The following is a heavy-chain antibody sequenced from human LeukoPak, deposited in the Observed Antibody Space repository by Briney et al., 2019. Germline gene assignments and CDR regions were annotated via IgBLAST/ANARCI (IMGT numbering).Heavy chain of an antibody. J-gene: IGHJ4*02. D-gene: IGHD5-18*01. V-gene: IGHV1-69*13. CDR2: IIPNFGTA. CDR3: ARGRGYSYGTPFDY. Sequence: SVKVSCKASGGTFSSYAISWVRQAPGQGLEWMGGIIPNFGTANYAQKFQGRVTITADESTSTAYMELSSLRSEDTAVYYCARGRGYSYGTPFDYWGQGTLVTVSS. CDR1: GGTFSSYA.